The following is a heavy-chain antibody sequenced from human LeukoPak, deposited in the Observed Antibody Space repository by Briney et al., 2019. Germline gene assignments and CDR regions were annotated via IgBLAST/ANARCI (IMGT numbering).Heavy chain of an antibody. J-gene: IGHJ4*02. Sequence: GRSLRRSCAASGFTFSSYAMHWVRQAPGKGLGWVAVISYDGSNKYYADSVKGRFTISRDNSKNTLYLQMNSLRAEDTAVYYCARGEVLIAFDYWGQGTLVTVSS. D-gene: IGHD3-16*01. CDR2: ISYDGSNK. V-gene: IGHV3-30*04. CDR3: ARGEVLIAFDY. CDR1: GFTFSSYA.